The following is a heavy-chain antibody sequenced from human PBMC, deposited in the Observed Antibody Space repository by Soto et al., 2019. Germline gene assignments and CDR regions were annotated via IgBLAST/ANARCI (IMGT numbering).Heavy chain of an antibody. CDR1: GGSISSGGYS. V-gene: IGHV4-30-2*01. CDR3: ARGPYGDSSASFDY. Sequence: SETLSLTCAVSGGSISSGGYSWSWIRQPPGKGLEWIGYIYHSGSTYYNPSLKSRVTISVDRSKNQFSLKLSSVTAADTAVYYCARGPYGDSSASFDYWGQGTRVTVSS. CDR2: IYHSGST. D-gene: IGHD4-17*01. J-gene: IGHJ4*02.